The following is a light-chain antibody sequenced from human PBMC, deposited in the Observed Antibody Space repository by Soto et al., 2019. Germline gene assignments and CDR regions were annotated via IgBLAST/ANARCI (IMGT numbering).Light chain of an antibody. CDR1: SSDVGGYNY. Sequence: QSVLTQPPSVSGSPGQSITISCTGTSSDVGGYNYVSWLQQHPGKAPKLMIFEVSDRPSGIANRFSGSKSGNTASLTISGVQAEEDDAYYFSSYSAGSNLFVFGTGTKLTVL. CDR3: SSYSAGSNLFV. CDR2: EVS. J-gene: IGLJ1*01. V-gene: IGLV2-14*01.